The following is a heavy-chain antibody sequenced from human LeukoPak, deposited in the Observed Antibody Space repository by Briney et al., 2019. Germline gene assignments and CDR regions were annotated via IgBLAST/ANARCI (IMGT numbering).Heavy chain of an antibody. CDR3: ARQNDRSHDY. J-gene: IGHJ4*02. Sequence: SETLSLTCTVSGGSISRSSYYWGWIRQPPGKGLEWIGSIYYGGTTYSNPSLKSRVTISVDTSKNQFSLKLRSVTAADTAAYYCARQNDRSHDYWGQGTLVTVSS. CDR2: IYYGGTT. D-gene: IGHD1-1*01. CDR1: GGSISRSSYY. V-gene: IGHV4-39*01.